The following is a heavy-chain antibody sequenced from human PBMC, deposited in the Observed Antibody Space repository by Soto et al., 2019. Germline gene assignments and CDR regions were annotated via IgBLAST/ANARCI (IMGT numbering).Heavy chain of an antibody. CDR1: GGTFSTYS. J-gene: IGHJ3*02. CDR3: SIGSWSGEVFDI. CDR2: IIPMLGIA. D-gene: IGHD2-21*01. Sequence: QVQLVQSGAEVKKPGSSVKVSCKDSGGTFSTYSMFWVRQAPGQGLEWMGRIIPMLGIANYAQRFQARVTITADKSTATAYMELSSLRAEDTALYYFSIGSWSGEVFDIWGQGTMVTVSS. V-gene: IGHV1-69*02.